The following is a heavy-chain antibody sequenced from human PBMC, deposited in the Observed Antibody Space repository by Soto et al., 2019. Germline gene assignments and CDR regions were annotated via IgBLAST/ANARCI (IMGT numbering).Heavy chain of an antibody. J-gene: IGHJ6*02. CDR2: ISGSGGST. V-gene: IGHV3-23*01. CDR3: ARDGQLEYSFYYYGMDV. CDR1: GFTFSSYA. Sequence: EVQLLESGGGLVQPGGSLRLSCAASGFTFSSYAMSWVRQAPGKGLEWVSAISGSGGSTYYADSVKGRFTISRDNSKNTLYLQMNSLRAEDTAVYYCARDGQLEYSFYYYGMDVWGQGTTVTVSS. D-gene: IGHD1-1*01.